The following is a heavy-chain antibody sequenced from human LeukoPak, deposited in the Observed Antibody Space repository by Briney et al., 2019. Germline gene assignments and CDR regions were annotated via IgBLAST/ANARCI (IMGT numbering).Heavy chain of an antibody. CDR1: GFTVSSKN. Sequence: GGSLRLSCAASGFTVSSKNMNWVRQAPGKGLQWVSVLDSGGSTHYADSVKGRFTISRDNSKNTLYLPMNSLRAEDTAVYYCARSGYDLNYFDYWGQGTLVTVSS. CDR3: ARSGYDLNYFDY. V-gene: IGHV3-53*01. CDR2: LDSGGST. D-gene: IGHD5-12*01. J-gene: IGHJ4*02.